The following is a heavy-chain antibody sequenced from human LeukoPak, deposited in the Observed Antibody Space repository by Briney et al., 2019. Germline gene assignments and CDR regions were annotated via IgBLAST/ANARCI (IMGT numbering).Heavy chain of an antibody. CDR1: GSTFTDYY. D-gene: IGHD2-2*01. CDR3: ATAAYNAFDI. Sequence: ASVKVSCKVSGSTFTDYYMHWVQQAPGKGLEWMGLVDPEDGETIYAEKFQGRVTITADTSTDTAYMELSSLRSEDTAVYYCATAAYNAFDIWGQGTMVTVSS. CDR2: VDPEDGET. V-gene: IGHV1-69-2*01. J-gene: IGHJ3*02.